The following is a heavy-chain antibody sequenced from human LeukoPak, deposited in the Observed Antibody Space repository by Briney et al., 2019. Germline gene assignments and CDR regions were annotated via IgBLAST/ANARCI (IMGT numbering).Heavy chain of an antibody. J-gene: IGHJ4*02. CDR1: GFTFSAYW. CDR3: ERILNWLFFDF. D-gene: IGHD3-9*01. CDR2: VKYDGSTT. V-gene: IGHV3-74*01. Sequence: GGSLRLSCAASGFTFSAYWMHWVRQAPGKGLVWVSRVKYDGSTTAYADSVKGRFTISRDNTRNILYLEMNSLRVEDTAVYYWERILNWLFFDFGAQGPLATVSP.